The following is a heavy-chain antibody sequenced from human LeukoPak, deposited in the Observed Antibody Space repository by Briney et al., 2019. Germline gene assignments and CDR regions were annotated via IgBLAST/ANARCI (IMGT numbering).Heavy chain of an antibody. V-gene: IGHV1-2*02. D-gene: IGHD3-3*01. CDR3: ARNARITIFGVVPPNYYYYYMDV. J-gene: IGHJ6*03. CDR2: INPNSGGT. Sequence: ASVKVSCKASGYTFTGYYMHWVRQAPGQGLEWMGWINPNSGGTNYAQKFQGRVTMTRDTSISTAYMELSSLRSEDTAVYYCARNARITIFGVVPPNYYYYYMDVWGKGTTVTVSS. CDR1: GYTFTGYY.